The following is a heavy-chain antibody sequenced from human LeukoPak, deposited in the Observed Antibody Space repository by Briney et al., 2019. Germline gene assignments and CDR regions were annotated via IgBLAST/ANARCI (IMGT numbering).Heavy chain of an antibody. Sequence: GGSLRLSCAASGFTVSSNYMSWVRQAPGKGLEWVSVIYSGGSTYYADSVKGRFTISRDNSKNTLYLQMNSLRAEDTAVYYCARLYDSSGYYPDAFDIWGQGTMVTVS. D-gene: IGHD3-22*01. CDR2: IYSGGST. CDR3: ARLYDSSGYYPDAFDI. J-gene: IGHJ3*02. V-gene: IGHV3-53*01. CDR1: GFTVSSNY.